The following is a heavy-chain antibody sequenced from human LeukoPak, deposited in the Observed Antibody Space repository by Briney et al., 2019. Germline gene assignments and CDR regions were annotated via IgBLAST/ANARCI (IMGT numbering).Heavy chain of an antibody. V-gene: IGHV3-66*01. CDR3: ARAGPSSSWHQFDY. Sequence: SGGSLRLSCAAPGFTVSRNYMSWVRQAPGKGLEWVSVIYSGGRTYYADSVKGRFTISRDNSKNTLYFQMNSLRAEDTAVYYCARAGPSSSWHQFDYWGQGTLVTVSS. J-gene: IGHJ4*02. D-gene: IGHD6-13*01. CDR1: GFTVSRNY. CDR2: IYSGGRT.